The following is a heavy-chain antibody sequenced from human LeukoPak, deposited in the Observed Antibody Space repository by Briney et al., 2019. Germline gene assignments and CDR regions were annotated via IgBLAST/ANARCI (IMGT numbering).Heavy chain of an antibody. J-gene: IGHJ4*02. CDR2: IYDSGST. V-gene: IGHV4-59*01. Sequence: PSETLSLTCTVSGGSMSSYCWSWIRQPPGKGLEWIGYIYDSGSTNYNPSFKSRVTISADTSKKEFSLKLTSVTAADTAVYYCAGGRWLQLPHYWGQGTLVTVSS. D-gene: IGHD5-24*01. CDR1: GGSMSSYC. CDR3: AGGRWLQLPHY.